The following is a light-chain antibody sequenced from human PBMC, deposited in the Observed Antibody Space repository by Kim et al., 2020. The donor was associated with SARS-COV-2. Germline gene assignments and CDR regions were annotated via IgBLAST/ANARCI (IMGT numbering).Light chain of an antibody. CDR3: VLYIRSGIWV. CDR2: STN. CDR1: SGSVSATSY. Sequence: QTVVTQEPSLSVSPGGTVTLTCGLSSGSVSATSYPSWYQQTPGQAPRTLIYSTNTRSSGVPDRFSGSILGNKAALTITGAQADDESDYYCVLYIRSGIWVFGGGTQLTVL. J-gene: IGLJ3*02. V-gene: IGLV8-61*01.